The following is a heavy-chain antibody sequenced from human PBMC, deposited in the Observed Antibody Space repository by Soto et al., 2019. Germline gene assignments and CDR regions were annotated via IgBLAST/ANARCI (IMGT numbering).Heavy chain of an antibody. D-gene: IGHD2-8*01. V-gene: IGHV3-21*01. CDR1: GFTFSSST. Sequence: ESGGGLVNPGGSLRLSCAGSGFTFSSSTMSWVRQAPGKGLEWVSSISSSSAYIYNADSLKGRFTISRDNAKNSLYLQMNSLRAEDTAVYFCARDLGEMYAVWGQGTLVTVSS. CDR3: ARDLGEMYAV. J-gene: IGHJ4*02. CDR2: ISSSSAYI.